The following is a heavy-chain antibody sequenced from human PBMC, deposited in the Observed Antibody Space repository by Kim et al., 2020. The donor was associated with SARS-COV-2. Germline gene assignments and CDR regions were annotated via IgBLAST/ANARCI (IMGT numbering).Heavy chain of an antibody. J-gene: IGHJ5*02. CDR3: ARGYDSSGFFFVWFDP. D-gene: IGHD3-22*01. CDR2: IIPIFGTA. Sequence: SVKVSCKASGGTFSSYAISWVRQAPGQGLEWMGGIIPIFGTANYAQKFQGRVTITADESTSTAYMELSSLRSEDTAVYYCARGYDSSGFFFVWFDPWGQGTLVTVSS. V-gene: IGHV1-69*13. CDR1: GGTFSSYA.